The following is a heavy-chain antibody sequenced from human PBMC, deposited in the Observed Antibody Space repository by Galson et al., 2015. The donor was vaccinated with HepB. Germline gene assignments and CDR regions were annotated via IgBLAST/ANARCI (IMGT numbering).Heavy chain of an antibody. CDR2: ISYDGSNK. D-gene: IGHD2-2*01. CDR3: AREGRYCSSTSCGGAFDI. Sequence: SLRLSCAASGFTFSSYAMHWVRQASGKGLEWVAVISYDGSNKYYADSVKGRFTISRDNSKNTLYLQMNSLRAEDTAMYYCAREGRYCSSTSCGGAFDIWGQGTMVTVSS. CDR1: GFTFSSYA. V-gene: IGHV3-30*04. J-gene: IGHJ3*02.